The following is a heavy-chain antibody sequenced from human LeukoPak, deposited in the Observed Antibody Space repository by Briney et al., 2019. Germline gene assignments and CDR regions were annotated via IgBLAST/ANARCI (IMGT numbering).Heavy chain of an antibody. CDR3: VRLHSSAWYWT. V-gene: IGHV4-34*01. CDR2: INHSGST. D-gene: IGHD6-13*01. Sequence: SETLSLTCAVYGGSFSGYYWTWIRQPPGKGLEWIGEINHSGSTNYNPSLKSRVTISVDTSKNQFPLKLSSVTAADTAVYYCVRLHSSAWYWTWGQGALVTVSS. CDR1: GGSFSGYY. J-gene: IGHJ5*02.